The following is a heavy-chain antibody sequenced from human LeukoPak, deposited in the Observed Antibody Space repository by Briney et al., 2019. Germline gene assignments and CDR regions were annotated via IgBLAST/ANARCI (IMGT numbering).Heavy chain of an antibody. Sequence: GASVKVSCKASGYTFTSYDINWVRQAPGQGLEWMGWINTNTGNPTYAPGFTGRFVFSLDTSVSTAFLQISSLKAEDTTVYYCARDAPGKYFVWFDPWGQGTLVTVSS. CDR1: GYTFTSYD. J-gene: IGHJ5*02. CDR2: INTNTGNP. V-gene: IGHV7-4-1*02. CDR3: ARDAPGKYFVWFDP. D-gene: IGHD1-14*01.